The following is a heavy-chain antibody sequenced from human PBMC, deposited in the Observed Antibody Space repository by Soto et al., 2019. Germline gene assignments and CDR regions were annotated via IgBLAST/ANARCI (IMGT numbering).Heavy chain of an antibody. CDR1: GFTFSSYS. Sequence: ESLLLSCAASGFTFSSYSMNWVRQAPGKGLEWVSSISSSSSYIYYADSVKGRFTISRDNAKNSLYLQMNSLRAEDAAVYYCAGGELRFLEWLAHYGMDVWGQGTTVTVSS. CDR2: ISSSSSYI. V-gene: IGHV3-21*01. D-gene: IGHD3-3*01. CDR3: AGGELRFLEWLAHYGMDV. J-gene: IGHJ6*02.